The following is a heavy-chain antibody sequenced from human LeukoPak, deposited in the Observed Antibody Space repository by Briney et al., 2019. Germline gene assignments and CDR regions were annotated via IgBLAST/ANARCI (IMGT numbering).Heavy chain of an antibody. V-gene: IGHV1-8*01. CDR2: MNPNSGNT. CDR3: ARASRWYPSPVGGY. D-gene: IGHD4-23*01. J-gene: IGHJ4*02. CDR1: GYTFTSYD. Sequence: ASVKVSCKASGYTFTSYDINWVRQATGQGLEWMGWMNPNSGNTGYAQKFQGRVTMTRHTSISTAYMELSSLRSEDTAVYYCARASRWYPSPVGGYWGQGTLVTVSS.